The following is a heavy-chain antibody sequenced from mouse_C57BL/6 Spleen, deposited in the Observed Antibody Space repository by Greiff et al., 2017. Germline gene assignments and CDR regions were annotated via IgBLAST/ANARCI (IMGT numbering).Heavy chain of an antibody. D-gene: IGHD1-1*01. V-gene: IGHV1-5*01. CDR2: IYPGNSDT. Sequence: EVQLQQSGTVLARPGASVKMSCKTSGYTFTSYWMHWVKQRPGQGLEWIGAIYPGNSDTSYNQKFKGKAKLTAVTSASTAYMELSSLTNEYSAVYYCTRPPHYYGSSYGYFDVWGTGTTVTVSS. CDR1: GYTFTSYW. J-gene: IGHJ1*03. CDR3: TRPPHYYGSSYGYFDV.